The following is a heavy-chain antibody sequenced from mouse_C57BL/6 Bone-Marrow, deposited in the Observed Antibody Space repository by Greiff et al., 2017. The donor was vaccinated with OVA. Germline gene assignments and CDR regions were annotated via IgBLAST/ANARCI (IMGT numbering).Heavy chain of an antibody. Sequence: QVQLQQSDAELVKPGASVRISCKVSGYTFTDHTIHWMKKRPEQGLEWIGYIYPRDGSTKYNEKFKGKATLTADKSSSTAYIQLNSLTSEDSAVYFCARYLPVGSSYADYFDYWGQGTTLTVSS. CDR3: ARYLPVGSSYADYFDY. CDR1: GYTFTDHT. J-gene: IGHJ2*01. CDR2: IYPRDGST. V-gene: IGHV1-78*01. D-gene: IGHD1-1*01.